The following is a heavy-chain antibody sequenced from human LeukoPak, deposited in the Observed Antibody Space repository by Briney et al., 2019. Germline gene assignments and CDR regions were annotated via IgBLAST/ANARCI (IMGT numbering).Heavy chain of an antibody. CDR1: GYSISSGYY. V-gene: IGHV4-38-2*02. CDR2: IYHSGST. D-gene: IGHD4-23*01. Sequence: SETLSLTCTVSGYSISSGYYWGWIRQPPGKGLEWIGSIYHSGSTYYNPSLKSRVTISVDTSKNQFSLKLSSVTAADTAVYYCASLIRGGNPLPVDYWGQGTLVTVSS. J-gene: IGHJ4*02. CDR3: ASLIRGGNPLPVDY.